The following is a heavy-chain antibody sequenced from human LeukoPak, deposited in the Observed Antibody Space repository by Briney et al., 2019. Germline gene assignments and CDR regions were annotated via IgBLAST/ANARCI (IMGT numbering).Heavy chain of an antibody. D-gene: IGHD3-16*02. V-gene: IGHV4-31*03. CDR2: IYYSGST. CDR1: GGSISSGGYY. Sequence: PSQTLSLTCTVSGGSISSGGYYWSWIRQHPGKGLEWIGYIYYSGSTYYNPSLKSRVTISVDTSKNQFSLKLRSVTAADTAVYYCARQIWRNDRNYFDYWGQGTLVTVSS. CDR3: ARQIWRNDRNYFDY. J-gene: IGHJ4*02.